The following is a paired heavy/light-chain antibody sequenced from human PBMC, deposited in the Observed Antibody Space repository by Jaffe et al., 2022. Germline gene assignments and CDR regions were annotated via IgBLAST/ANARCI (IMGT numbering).Heavy chain of an antibody. D-gene: IGHD6-19*01. J-gene: IGHJ4*02. CDR1: GYTFTRYA. V-gene: IGHV7-4-1*02. CDR3: AREERAVAGTRGDY. Sequence: QVQLVQSGSELKKPGASVKVSCKAYGYTFTRYAMNWVRQAPGQGLQWMGWMDTNTGNPTYAQGFTGRFVFSLDTSVSTAYLQISSLRADDTAVYYCAREERAVAGTRGDYWGQGTLVTVSS. CDR2: MDTNTGNP.
Light chain of an antibody. CDR1: QDIRNY. Sequence: DIQMTQSPSSLSASVGDRVTITCQASQDIRNYLNWYQQRPGKAPRLLIYDASTLQTGVPSRFSGSGSGTDFTFTITSLQPEDIATYYCQQYDDLPITFGQGTRLEFK. V-gene: IGKV1-33*01. CDR3: QQYDDLPIT. J-gene: IGKJ5*01. CDR2: DAS.